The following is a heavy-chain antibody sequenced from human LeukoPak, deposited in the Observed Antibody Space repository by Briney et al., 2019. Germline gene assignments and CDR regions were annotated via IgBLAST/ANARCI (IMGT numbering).Heavy chain of an antibody. CDR1: GASVSGSAYY. V-gene: IGHV4-39*07. D-gene: IGHD4-23*01. CDR3: ARDSGYGGKEGPGLVDY. CDR2: IYYSGST. Sequence: SETLSLTCTVSGASVSGSAYYWGWIRQPPGKGLEWIGSIYYSGSTYYNPSLKSRVTISVDTSKNQFSLKLSSVTAADTAVYYCARDSGYGGKEGPGLVDYWGQGTLVTVSS. J-gene: IGHJ4*02.